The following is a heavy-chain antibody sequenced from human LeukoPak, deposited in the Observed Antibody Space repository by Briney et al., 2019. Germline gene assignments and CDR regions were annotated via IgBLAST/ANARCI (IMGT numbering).Heavy chain of an antibody. CDR3: ARDGYCSSTSCHDVDYYYGMDV. J-gene: IGHJ6*02. D-gene: IGHD2-2*01. Sequence: GGSLRLSCAASGFTFSSYEMNWVRQAPGKGLEWVSYISSSGSTIYYADSVKGRFTISRDNAKNSLYLQMNSLRAEDTAVYYCARDGYCSSTSCHDVDYYYGMDVWGQGTTVTVSS. CDR2: ISSSGSTI. CDR1: GFTFSSYE. V-gene: IGHV3-48*03.